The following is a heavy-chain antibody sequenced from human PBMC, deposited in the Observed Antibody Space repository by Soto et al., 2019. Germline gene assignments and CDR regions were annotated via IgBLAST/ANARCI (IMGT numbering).Heavy chain of an antibody. CDR1: GFTFSSYA. J-gene: IGHJ4*02. V-gene: IGHV3-30-3*01. CDR3: ARDQVRRAIVVVPAAPALDY. D-gene: IGHD2-2*01. CDR2: ISYDGSNK. Sequence: PGGSLRLSCAASGFTFSSYAMHWVRQAPGKGLEWVAVISYDGSNKYYADSVKGRFTISRDNSKNTLYLQMNSLRAEDTAVYYCARDQVRRAIVVVPAAPALDYWGQGTLVTVSS.